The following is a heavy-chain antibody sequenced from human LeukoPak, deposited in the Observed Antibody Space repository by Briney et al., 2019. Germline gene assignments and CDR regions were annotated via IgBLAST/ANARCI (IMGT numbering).Heavy chain of an antibody. J-gene: IGHJ3*02. CDR1: GFTFSNYA. CDR3: AKVVWWELLRGAFDI. D-gene: IGHD1-26*01. CDR2: ISGSGGRT. V-gene: IGHV3-23*01. Sequence: GGSLRLSCAASGFTFSNYAMSWVRQAPGKGLEWVSGISGSGGRTYYADSVKGRFTISRGNSKNTLYLQMNTLRAEDTALYYCAKVVWWELLRGAFDIWGQGTMVTVSS.